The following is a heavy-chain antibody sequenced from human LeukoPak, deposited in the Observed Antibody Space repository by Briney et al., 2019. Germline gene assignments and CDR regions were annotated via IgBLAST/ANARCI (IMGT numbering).Heavy chain of an antibody. CDR3: ASPGYTSGWSDFDY. CDR2: IYYSGNT. Sequence: SETLSLTCTVSGGSISNSDYYWGWIRQPPGKGLEWIGSIYYSGNTYYNPSLKSRVSISADTSKNQFSLRLSSVNAADTAVYYCASPGYTSGWSDFDYWGQGALVTVSS. CDR1: GGSISNSDYY. D-gene: IGHD6-19*01. V-gene: IGHV4-39*01. J-gene: IGHJ4*02.